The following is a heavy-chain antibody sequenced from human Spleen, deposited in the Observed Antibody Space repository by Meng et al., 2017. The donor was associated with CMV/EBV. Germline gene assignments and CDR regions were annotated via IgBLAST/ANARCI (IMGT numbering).Heavy chain of an antibody. V-gene: IGHV3-11*04. J-gene: IGHJ4*02. Sequence: GESLKISCAASGFTFSDYYMSWIRQAPGKGLEWVSYISSSGSTIYYADSVKGRFTISRDNSKNTLYLQMNSLRAEDTAVYYCARGSGGSSGGFDYWGQGTLVTVSS. D-gene: IGHD3-10*01. CDR2: ISSSGSTI. CDR3: ARGSGGSSGGFDY. CDR1: GFTFSDYY.